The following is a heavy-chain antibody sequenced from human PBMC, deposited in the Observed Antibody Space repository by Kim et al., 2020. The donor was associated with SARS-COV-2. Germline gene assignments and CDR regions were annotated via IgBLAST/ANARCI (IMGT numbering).Heavy chain of an antibody. V-gene: IGHV4-34*01. Sequence: SETLSLTCAAYGGSFSGYYWSWIRQPPGKGLEWIGEINHSGSNNYNPSLKSRVTISVDTYKNQSSLKLSSVTAADTAVYYCARVDVLTGTNWFDPWGQGTLVTVSS. D-gene: IGHD3-9*01. CDR2: INHSGSN. CDR3: ARVDVLTGTNWFDP. J-gene: IGHJ5*02. CDR1: GGSFSGYY.